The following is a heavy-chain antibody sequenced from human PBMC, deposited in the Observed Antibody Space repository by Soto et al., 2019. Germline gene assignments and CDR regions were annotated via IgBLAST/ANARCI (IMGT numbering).Heavy chain of an antibody. CDR3: ARGGNYGGNQVFDS. J-gene: IGHJ4*02. D-gene: IGHD4-17*01. V-gene: IGHV1-46*01. CDR2: INPSDGST. CDR1: GYTFTSFY. Sequence: GASVKVSCKASGYTFTSFYLHWVRQAPGQGPEWLAMINPSDGSTIFAQRFQGRVTLTSDTSASTVYMEKSSLRSEDTAVYYCARGGNYGGNQVFDSWGQGTLITVSS.